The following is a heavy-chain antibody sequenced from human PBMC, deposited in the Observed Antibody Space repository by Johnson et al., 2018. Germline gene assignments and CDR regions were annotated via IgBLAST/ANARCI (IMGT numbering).Heavy chain of an antibody. Sequence: QVQLVQSGGGVVQPGRSLRLSCAASGFTFTNFAIHWVRQAPGKGLEWVAVISYDGSNEFYADSVKGRFTISRDNSKNTLYLQMNSLRPEDTAVYDCARDQRSYGSGAYYNTVGGAQNWGQGTLVTVSS. D-gene: IGHD3-10*01. CDR2: ISYDGSNE. CDR1: GFTFTNFA. CDR3: ARDQRSYGSGAYYNTVGGAQN. V-gene: IGHV3-30-3*01. J-gene: IGHJ1*01.